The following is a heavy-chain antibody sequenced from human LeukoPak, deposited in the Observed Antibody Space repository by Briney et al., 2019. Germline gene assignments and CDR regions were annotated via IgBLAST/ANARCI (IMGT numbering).Heavy chain of an antibody. CDR1: GGSISSYY. CDR2: IYYSGST. CDR3: ARRFSGSYSILFDY. D-gene: IGHD1-26*01. J-gene: IGHJ4*02. V-gene: IGHV4-59*01. Sequence: PSETLSLTXTVSGGSISSYYWSWIRQPPGKGLEWIGYIYYSGSTNYNPSLKSRVTISVDTSKNQFSLKLSSVTAADTAVYYCARRFSGSYSILFDYWGQGTLVTVSS.